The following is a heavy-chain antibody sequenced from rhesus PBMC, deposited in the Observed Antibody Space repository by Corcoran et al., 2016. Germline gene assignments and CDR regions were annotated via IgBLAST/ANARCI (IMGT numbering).Heavy chain of an antibody. CDR3: VRGTPPDN. V-gene: IGHV4-99*01. J-gene: IGHJ4*01. D-gene: IGHD5-42*01. CDR1: GYSLSSGHY. Sequence: QVQLQESGPGLVKPSETLSLTCAVSGYSLSSGHYWGWVRQPPGTGLEYMRFFDGPGGLTHYSTPSLGRRVTISKDTSTNLFFLTLLSVTAADTARYFCVRGTPPDNWGQGVLVTVSS. CDR2: FDGPGGLTH.